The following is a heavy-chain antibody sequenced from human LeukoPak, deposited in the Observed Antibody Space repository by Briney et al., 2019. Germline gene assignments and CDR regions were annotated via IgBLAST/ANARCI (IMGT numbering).Heavy chain of an antibody. CDR2: ISWNSGSI. J-gene: IGHJ4*02. CDR1: GFTFDDYA. Sequence: GGSLRLSCAASGFTFDDYAMHWVRQAPGKGLEWVSGISWNSGSIGYADSVKGRFTISRDNAKNSLYLQMNSLRAEDTALYYCAKKGLYGDYVADWGQGTLVTVSS. V-gene: IGHV3-9*01. CDR3: AKKGLYGDYVAD. D-gene: IGHD4-17*01.